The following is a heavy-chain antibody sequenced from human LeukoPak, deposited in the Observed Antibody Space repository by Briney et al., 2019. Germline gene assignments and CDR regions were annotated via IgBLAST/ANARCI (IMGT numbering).Heavy chain of an antibody. CDR3: ARGCYCGSGSYYCYGMDV. CDR1: GYTFSSYG. D-gene: IGHD3-10*01. CDR2: ISVYNGNT. J-gene: IGHJ6*02. V-gene: IGHV1-18*01. Sequence: GSVKVSCKASGYTFSSYGISWVRQAPGQGLEWVGWISVYNGNTNYAQKLQGRVTMTTDTSTSTAYMELRSLRSDDTAVYYCARGCYCGSGSYYCYGMDVWGQGTTVTVSS.